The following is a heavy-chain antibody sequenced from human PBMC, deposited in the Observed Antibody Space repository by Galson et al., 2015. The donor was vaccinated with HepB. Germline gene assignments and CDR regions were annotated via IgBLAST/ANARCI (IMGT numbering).Heavy chain of an antibody. Sequence: QVQLQESGPGLVKPSETLSLTCTVSGGSISSYYWSWIRQPPGKGLEWIGYIYYSGSTNYNPSLTSRVTISVDTSKNQFSLKLSSVTAADTAVYYCARDLGDRDAFYIWGQGTMVTVSS. V-gene: IGHV4-59*01. CDR2: IYYSGST. J-gene: IGHJ3*02. D-gene: IGHD3-16*01. CDR1: GGSISSYY. CDR3: ARDLGDRDAFYI.